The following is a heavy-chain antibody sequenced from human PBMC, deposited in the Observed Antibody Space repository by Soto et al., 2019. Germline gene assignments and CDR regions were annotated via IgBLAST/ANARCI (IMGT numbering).Heavy chain of an antibody. V-gene: IGHV3-30-3*01. Sequence: QVQLVESGGSVVQPGGSLRLSCAASGFTFRIYAIHWVRQAPGKGLEWVAVISYDGINKYYADSVKGRFTISRDNSQNTLSLQMNSLRAEDTAVYYCARHRTEYYYYGMDVWGQGTTVTVSS. J-gene: IGHJ6*02. CDR1: GFTFRIYA. CDR3: ARHRTEYYYYGMDV. CDR2: ISYDGINK.